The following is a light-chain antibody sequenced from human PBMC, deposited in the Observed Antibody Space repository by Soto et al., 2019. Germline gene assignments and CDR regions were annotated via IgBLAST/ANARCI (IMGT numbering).Light chain of an antibody. J-gene: IGKJ3*01. V-gene: IGKV3-20*01. Sequence: EIVLTQSPGTLSLSPGERATLSCRASQSVSSSYLAWYQQKPGQAPRLLIYGASSRATGIPDRFSGSGSGTDFTLTISRLEPDDIAVYCCQQYGSSPFTFGPGTKVDIK. CDR1: QSVSSSY. CDR3: QQYGSSPFT. CDR2: GAS.